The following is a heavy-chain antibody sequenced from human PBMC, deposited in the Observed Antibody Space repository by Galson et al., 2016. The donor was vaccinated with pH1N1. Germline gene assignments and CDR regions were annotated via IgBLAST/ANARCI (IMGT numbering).Heavy chain of an antibody. D-gene: IGHD4-17*01. Sequence: PALVKPTQTLTLTCTFSGFSLSTSGVTVGWIRQPPGKALEWLALIYWNDDKRYSPSLKSRLTIIKDTSKNQVVLTMTNMDPVDTATYYCSHSGYGDYVGGLHYWGQGTLVTVSS. J-gene: IGHJ4*02. CDR1: GFSLSTSGVT. V-gene: IGHV2-5*01. CDR3: SHSGYGDYVGGLHY. CDR2: IYWNDDK.